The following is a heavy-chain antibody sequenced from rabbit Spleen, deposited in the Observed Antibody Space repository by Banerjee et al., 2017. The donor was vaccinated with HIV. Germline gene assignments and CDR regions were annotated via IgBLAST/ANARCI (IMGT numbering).Heavy chain of an antibody. CDR1: GFTISSSYY. V-gene: IGHV1S40*01. CDR3: ARGNTGYILYNL. Sequence: QSLEESGGGLVQPEGSLALTCKASGFTISSSYYMCWVRQAPGKGLEWIACIYGGGSDNTYYASWAKGRFTISKTSSTTVILQMTSLTVADTATYFCARGNTGYILYNLWGPGTLVTVS. D-gene: IGHD7-1*01. J-gene: IGHJ4*01. CDR2: IYGGGSDNT.